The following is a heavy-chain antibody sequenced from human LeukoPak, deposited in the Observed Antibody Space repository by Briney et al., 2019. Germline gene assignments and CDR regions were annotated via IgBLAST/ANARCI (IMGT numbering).Heavy chain of an antibody. CDR3: ATDYDTSGYYSFFDY. CDR1: GFNFSSYA. J-gene: IGHJ4*02. V-gene: IGHV3-23*01. CDR2: ISGSGGST. D-gene: IGHD3-22*01. Sequence: GGSLRLSCAASGFNFSSYAMSGVRQAPGKGLEWVSVISGSGGSTNYADSVKGRFTISRDNSKNPLYLQMNSLRAEDTAVYYCATDYDTSGYYSFFDYWGQGTLVTVSS.